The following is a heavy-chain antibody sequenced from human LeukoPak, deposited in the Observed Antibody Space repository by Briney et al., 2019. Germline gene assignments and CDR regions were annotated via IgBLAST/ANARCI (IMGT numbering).Heavy chain of an antibody. CDR1: GYSFTSYG. Sequence: GESLKISCKGSGYSFTSYGICWVRQMPGKGLEWMGIIYPGDSDTRYSPSFQGQVTISADKSISTAYLQWSSLKASDTAMYYCARHGPHVAATHPFVYWGQGTLVTVSS. CDR2: IYPGDSDT. CDR3: ARHGPHVAATHPFVY. V-gene: IGHV5-51*01. D-gene: IGHD2-15*01. J-gene: IGHJ4*02.